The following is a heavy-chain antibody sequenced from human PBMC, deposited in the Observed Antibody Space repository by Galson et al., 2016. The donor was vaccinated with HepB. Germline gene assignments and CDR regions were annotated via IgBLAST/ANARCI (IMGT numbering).Heavy chain of an antibody. Sequence: SETLSLTCTVSGGSISSGDYYWSWIRQPPGKGLEWIGTIYHSGSTYYSPSLKSRLSISVDTSKNQFSLKLYYVTASDTAVYYCARHDIGGRGWFDPWGQGTLATVSS. CDR2: IYHSGST. CDR3: ARHDIGGRGWFDP. V-gene: IGHV4-39*01. J-gene: IGHJ5*02. CDR1: GGSISSGDYY.